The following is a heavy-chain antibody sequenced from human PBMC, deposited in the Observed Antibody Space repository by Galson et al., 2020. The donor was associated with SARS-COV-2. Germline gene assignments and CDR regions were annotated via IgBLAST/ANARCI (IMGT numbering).Heavy chain of an antibody. CDR1: GFTFSNYA. J-gene: IGHJ4*02. V-gene: IGHV3-23*01. D-gene: IGHD6-6*01. CDR2: IRGSGGST. CDR3: AKNSRSSSDVDY. Sequence: TGGSLRLSCAASGFTFSNYAMSWVRQAPGKGLECVSTIRGSGGSTYYADSVKGRFIISRDNSKNTLYLEMNNLRAEDTAVYYCAKNSRSSSDVDYWGQGTLVTVS.